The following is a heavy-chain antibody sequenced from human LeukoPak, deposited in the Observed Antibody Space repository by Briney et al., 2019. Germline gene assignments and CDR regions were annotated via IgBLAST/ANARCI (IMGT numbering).Heavy chain of an antibody. Sequence: GGSLRLSCAASGFTFSSYWMHWVRQAPGKGLVWVSRINSDGSSTSYADSVKGRFTISRDNAKNTLYLQMNSLRAEDTAVYYCASEHYYDSSGYYYRFFGYWGQGTLVTVS. J-gene: IGHJ4*02. D-gene: IGHD3-22*01. CDR3: ASEHYYDSSGYYYRFFGY. CDR2: INSDGSST. CDR1: GFTFSSYW. V-gene: IGHV3-74*01.